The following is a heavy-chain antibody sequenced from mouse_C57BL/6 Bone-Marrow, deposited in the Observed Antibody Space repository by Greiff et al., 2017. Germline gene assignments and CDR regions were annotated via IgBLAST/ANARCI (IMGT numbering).Heavy chain of an antibody. CDR1: GYTFTDYY. CDR3: ARASAGSLYFDY. V-gene: IGHV1-19*01. Sequence: EVQLQQSGPVLVKPGASVTMSCKASGYTFTDYYMHWVKQSHGKSLEWIGVINPYNGGTSYNQKFKGKATLTVDKSSSTAYMELNSLTSEDSADYCCARASAGSLYFDYGGQGTTPTVSS. CDR2: INPYNGGT. D-gene: IGHD3-2*02. J-gene: IGHJ2*01.